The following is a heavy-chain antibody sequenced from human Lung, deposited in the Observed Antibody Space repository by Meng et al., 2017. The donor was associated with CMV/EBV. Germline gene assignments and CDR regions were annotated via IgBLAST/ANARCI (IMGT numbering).Heavy chain of an antibody. Sequence: QVRCVHSCVWLEKPGAQWKVSCKASEYTFTIYAMNWVRQAPGQGLEWMGWINTNTGNPTYGQGFTGRFVFSLDTSVSTAYLQISSLKAEDTAVYYCARGDYYDSSGLDYWGQGTLVTVSS. V-gene: IGHV7-4-1*02. CDR1: EYTFTIYA. CDR2: INTNTGNP. CDR3: ARGDYYDSSGLDY. J-gene: IGHJ4*02. D-gene: IGHD3-22*01.